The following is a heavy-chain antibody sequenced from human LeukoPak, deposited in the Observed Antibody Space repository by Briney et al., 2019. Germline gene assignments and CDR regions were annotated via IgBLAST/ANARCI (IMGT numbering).Heavy chain of an antibody. CDR1: GFTFSSYG. Sequence: GGSLRLSCAASGFTFSSYGMHWVRQAPGKGLEWVAFIRYDGSNKYYADSVKGRFTISRDNSKNTLYLQMNSLRAEDTAAYYCAKDYNYDILTGYPTPDYWGQGTLVTVSS. CDR3: AKDYNYDILTGYPTPDY. J-gene: IGHJ4*02. CDR2: IRYDGSNK. V-gene: IGHV3-30*02. D-gene: IGHD3-9*01.